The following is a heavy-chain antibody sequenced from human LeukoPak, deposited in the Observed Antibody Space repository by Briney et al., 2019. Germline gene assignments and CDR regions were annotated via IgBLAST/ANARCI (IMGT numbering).Heavy chain of an antibody. D-gene: IGHD3-16*01. J-gene: IGHJ6*02. CDR1: GFTFSSYW. Sequence: GGSLRLSCAASGFTFSSYWMNWARQAPGKGLEWVASINHNGNVNYYVDSVKGRFTISRDNAKNSLYLQMSNLRAEDTAVYFRARGGGLVVWGQGATVTVSS. CDR3: ARGGGLVV. CDR2: INHNGNVN. V-gene: IGHV3-7*03.